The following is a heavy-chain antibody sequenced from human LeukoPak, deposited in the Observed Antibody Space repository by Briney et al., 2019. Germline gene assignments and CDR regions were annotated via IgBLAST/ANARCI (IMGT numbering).Heavy chain of an antibody. CDR2: IYSDNT. CDR3: ARRAGAYSHPYDY. D-gene: IGHD4/OR15-4a*01. CDR1: GFTVSSNS. V-gene: IGHV3-53*01. J-gene: IGHJ4*02. Sequence: GGSLRLSCTVSGFTVSSNSMSWVRQAPGKGLEWVSFIYSDNTHYSDSVKGRFTTSRDNSKNTLYLQMNSLRAEDTAVYYCARRAGAYSHPYDYWGQGTLVTVSS.